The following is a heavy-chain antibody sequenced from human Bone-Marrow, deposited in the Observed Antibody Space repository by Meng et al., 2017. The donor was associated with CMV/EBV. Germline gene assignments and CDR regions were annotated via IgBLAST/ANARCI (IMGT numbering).Heavy chain of an antibody. Sequence: GSLRLSCTVSGGSISSSSYYWGWIRQPPGKGLEWIGSIYYSGSTYYNPSLKSRVTISVDTSKNQFSLKLSSVTAADTAVYYCARSPRGVPALPYYYGMDVWGQGTTVTVSS. D-gene: IGHD2-2*01. CDR3: ARSPRGVPALPYYYGMDV. CDR1: GGSISSSSYY. V-gene: IGHV4-39*07. J-gene: IGHJ6*02. CDR2: IYYSGST.